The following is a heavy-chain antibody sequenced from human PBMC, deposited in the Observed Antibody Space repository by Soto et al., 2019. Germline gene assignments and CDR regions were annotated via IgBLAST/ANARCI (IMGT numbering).Heavy chain of an antibody. CDR1: GFTFDDYA. Sequence: EVQLVESGGGLVQPGRSLRLSCAASGFTFDDYAMHWVRQAPGKGLEWVSGISWNSGSIGYADSVKGRFTISRDNAKKSLYLQMNSLRAEDTALYYCAKDTLDYWGQGTLVTVSS. V-gene: IGHV3-9*01. J-gene: IGHJ4*02. CDR3: AKDTLDY. CDR2: ISWNSGSI.